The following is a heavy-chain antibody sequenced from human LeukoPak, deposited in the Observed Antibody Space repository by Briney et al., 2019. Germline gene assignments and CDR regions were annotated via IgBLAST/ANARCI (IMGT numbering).Heavy chain of an antibody. J-gene: IGHJ4*02. CDR2: INSNGDGT. CDR1: GFTFSSYA. Sequence: GMSLRLSCSASGFTFSSYAMHWVRQAPGKGLEYVSGINSNGDGTYYTDSVKGRFTASRDNSKNTLFLQMSSLRPDDKAVYYCVRDLQSQLLQSNWGQGTLVTVAS. D-gene: IGHD2-15*01. V-gene: IGHV3-64D*06. CDR3: VRDLQSQLLQSN.